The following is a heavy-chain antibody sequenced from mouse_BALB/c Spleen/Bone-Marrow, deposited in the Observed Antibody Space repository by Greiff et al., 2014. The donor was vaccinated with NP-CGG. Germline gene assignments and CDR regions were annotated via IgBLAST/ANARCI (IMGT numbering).Heavy chain of an antibody. CDR2: IDPANGNT. J-gene: IGHJ3*01. Sequence: EVQLVESGAELVKPGASVKLSCTASGFNIKDTYMHWVKQRPEQGLEWIGRIDPANGNTNYDPKFQGKATITADTSSNTAYLQLSSLTSEDTAVYYCAMYYYGSSLFAYWGQGTLVTVSA. CDR1: GFNIKDTY. CDR3: AMYYYGSSLFAY. D-gene: IGHD1-1*01. V-gene: IGHV14-3*02.